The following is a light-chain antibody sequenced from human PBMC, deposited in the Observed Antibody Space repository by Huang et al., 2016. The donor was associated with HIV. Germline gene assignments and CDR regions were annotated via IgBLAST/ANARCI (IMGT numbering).Light chain of an antibody. V-gene: IGKV3-15*01. CDR1: QNISSN. CDR3: QQYDNWPPMYT. Sequence: DIVLTQSPATLSLSPGETATLSCRASQNISSNLAWYQQKPGQAPRLLIYGAFTRATGFPARLSGSGSETEFTLTISSLESEDFAVYYCQQYDNWPPMYTFGQGTKLEIK. CDR2: GAF. J-gene: IGKJ2*01.